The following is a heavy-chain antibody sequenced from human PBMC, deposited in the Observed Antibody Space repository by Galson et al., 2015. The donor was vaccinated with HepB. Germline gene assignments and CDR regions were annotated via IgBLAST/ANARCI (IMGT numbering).Heavy chain of an antibody. D-gene: IGHD3-16*01. V-gene: IGHV3-23*01. CDR2: IRSSGGSL. CDR1: GFTFTYYA. CDR3: ASTPMDAFGGVTRFHD. Sequence: SLRLSCAASGFTFTYYAMSWVRQAPGKGPEWVSTIRSSGGSLDYADSVKGRFTISRDNSKNTLYLQMNSLRAEDTAMYYWASTPMDAFGGVTRFHDWGQGTPVTVSS. J-gene: IGHJ4*02.